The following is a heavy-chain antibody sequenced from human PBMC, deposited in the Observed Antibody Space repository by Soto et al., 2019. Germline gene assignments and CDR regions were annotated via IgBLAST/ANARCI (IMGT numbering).Heavy chain of an antibody. CDR3: AREGRERYFDRSHHGMDV. J-gene: IGHJ6*02. D-gene: IGHD3-9*01. Sequence: SETLSLTCTVSGGSISSYYWSWIRQPPGKGLEWIGYIYYSGSTNYNPSLKSRVTISVDTSKNQFSLNLSSVTAADTAVYYCAREGRERYFDRSHHGMDVWGHGTTVTVSS. CDR2: IYYSGST. CDR1: GGSISSYY. V-gene: IGHV4-59*01.